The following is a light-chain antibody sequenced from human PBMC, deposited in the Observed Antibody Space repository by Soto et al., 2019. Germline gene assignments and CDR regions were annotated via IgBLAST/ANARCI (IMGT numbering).Light chain of an antibody. J-gene: IGKJ5*01. CDR3: QQYNNWIT. CDR1: HDITNF. V-gene: IGKV1-33*01. CDR2: DVS. Sequence: DIQMTQSPSSLSVSVGDRVTITCQASHDITNFLNWYQQKPGKAPKLLIYDVSKLETGVPSRFSGSGSGTEFTLTISSLQSEDFAVYYCQQYNNWITFGQGTRLEI.